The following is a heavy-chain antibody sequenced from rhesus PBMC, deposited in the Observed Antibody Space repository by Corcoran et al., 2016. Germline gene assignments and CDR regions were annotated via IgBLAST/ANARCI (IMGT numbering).Heavy chain of an antibody. CDR2: IFGSIGST. J-gene: IGHJ4*01. V-gene: IGHV4-160*01. Sequence: QLQLQESGPGLVKPSETLSLTCAVSGGSISSNYWRWIRQPPGKGLEWIGHIFGSIGSTYYNPSLKSRVTISTDTSKNQFSLKLSSVTAADTAVYYCARGGIVGATRLDYWGQGVLVTVSS. D-gene: IGHD1-44*02. CDR3: ARGGIVGATRLDY. CDR1: GGSISSNY.